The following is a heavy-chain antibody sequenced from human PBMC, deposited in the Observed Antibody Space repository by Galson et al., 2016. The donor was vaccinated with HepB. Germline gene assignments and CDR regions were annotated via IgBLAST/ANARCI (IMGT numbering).Heavy chain of an antibody. Sequence: ETLSLTCTVSGGSISSTSYYWAWIRQPPGKGLEWIGSIYYTGSTYYNPSLKSRVTISVDTSKNQFSLKLSSVTAANTAVFFCGGSVGATSFDYWGQGTLVTVAS. D-gene: IGHD1-26*01. CDR1: GGSISSTSYY. CDR2: IYYTGST. V-gene: IGHV4-39*01. CDR3: GGSVGATSFDY. J-gene: IGHJ4*02.